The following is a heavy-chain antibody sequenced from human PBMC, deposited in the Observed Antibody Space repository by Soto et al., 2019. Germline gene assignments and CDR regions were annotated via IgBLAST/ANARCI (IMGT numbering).Heavy chain of an antibody. Sequence: PSETLSLTCTVSGDSISSSSYYWGWIRQPPGKGLEWIGSIYYSGSTYYNPSLKSRVTISVDTSKNQFSLKLSSVTAADTAVYYCARRGGYCTNGVCYNWFDPWGQGTLVTVSS. J-gene: IGHJ5*02. CDR3: ARRGGYCTNGVCYNWFDP. V-gene: IGHV4-39*01. D-gene: IGHD2-8*01. CDR2: IYYSGST. CDR1: GDSISSSSYY.